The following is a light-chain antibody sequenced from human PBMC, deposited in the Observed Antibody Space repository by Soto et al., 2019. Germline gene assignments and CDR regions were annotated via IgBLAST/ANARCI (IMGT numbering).Light chain of an antibody. CDR2: DVS. V-gene: IGLV2-14*01. Sequence: ALTQPASVSGSPGQSITISCTGTSSDVGGYNYVSWYQQHPGKAPKLMIYDVSNRPSGVSNRFSGSKSGNTASLTISGLQAEDEADYYCSSYTSSNTLVVFGGGTKVTVL. CDR1: SSDVGGYNY. J-gene: IGLJ2*01. CDR3: SSYTSSNTLVV.